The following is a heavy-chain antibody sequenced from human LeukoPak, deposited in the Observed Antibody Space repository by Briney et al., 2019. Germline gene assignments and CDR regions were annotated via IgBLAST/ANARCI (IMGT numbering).Heavy chain of an antibody. CDR1: GGSISSYY. Sequence: SETLSLTCTVSGGSISSYYWSWIRQPPGKGLGWIGYIYYSGSTNYNPSLKSRVTISVDTSKNQFSLKLSSVTAADTAVYYCARDRSYSYGSYYFDYWGQGTLVTVSS. V-gene: IGHV4-59*12. D-gene: IGHD5-18*01. J-gene: IGHJ4*02. CDR2: IYYSGST. CDR3: ARDRSYSYGSYYFDY.